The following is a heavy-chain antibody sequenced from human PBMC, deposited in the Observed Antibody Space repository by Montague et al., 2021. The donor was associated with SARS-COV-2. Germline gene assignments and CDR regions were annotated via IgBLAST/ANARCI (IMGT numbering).Heavy chain of an antibody. D-gene: IGHD3-3*01. Sequence: SLRLSCXASGFKFDNHGMSWVRQAPGKGLEWVSCMNWNGGSTIYXDSVKGRFTISRNNAKNSLYLQMNSLRVEDTALYYCARDITIFGLDPWGQGTLVTVSS. CDR3: ARDITIFGLDP. CDR1: GFKFDNHG. J-gene: IGHJ5*02. V-gene: IGHV3-20*04. CDR2: MNWNGGST.